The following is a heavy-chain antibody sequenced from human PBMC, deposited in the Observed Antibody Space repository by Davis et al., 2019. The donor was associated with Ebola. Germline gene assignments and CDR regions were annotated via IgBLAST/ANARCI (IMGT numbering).Heavy chain of an antibody. CDR2: ISDSSDYI. CDR1: GYTFNIYW. V-gene: IGHV3-21*01. J-gene: IGHJ4*02. CDR3: AREAVTSLDY. Sequence: GESLKISCEASGYTFNIYWMHWVRQAPGEGLEWVSSISDSSDYIYYADSVKGRFTISRDNAKNSLYLQMNSLRAEDTAVYYCAREAVTSLDYWGQGTLVTVSS. D-gene: IGHD4-17*01.